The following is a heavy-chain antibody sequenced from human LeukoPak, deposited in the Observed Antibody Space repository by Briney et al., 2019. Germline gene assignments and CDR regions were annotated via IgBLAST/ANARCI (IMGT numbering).Heavy chain of an antibody. V-gene: IGHV4-34*01. CDR2: INHSGSA. Sequence: SETLSLTCAVSGGSFSGYYWTWIRQPPGKGREWIGEINHSGSANYNPSLKSRVTISVDTSKNQFSLKLSSVTAADTAVYYCASSKAWSGYQLDYWGQGTLVTVSS. D-gene: IGHD3-3*01. J-gene: IGHJ4*02. CDR1: GGSFSGYY. CDR3: ASSKAWSGYQLDY.